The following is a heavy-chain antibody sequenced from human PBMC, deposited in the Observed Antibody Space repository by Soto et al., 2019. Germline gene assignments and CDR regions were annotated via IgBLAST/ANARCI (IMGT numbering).Heavy chain of an antibody. CDR2: TIPISGTS. CDR1: GGTFNNYA. CDR3: ATSYGTSWYGDW. D-gene: IGHD6-13*01. V-gene: IGHV1-69*01. Sequence: QVQLVQSGAEVKKPESSVKVSCRASGGTFNNYAVTWVRQAPGQGLEWMGGTIPISGTSNYAQKFQDRVRITADESTNTVHMELNSLTFEDTATYYCATSYGTSWYGDWWGQGTLVTVSS. J-gene: IGHJ4*02.